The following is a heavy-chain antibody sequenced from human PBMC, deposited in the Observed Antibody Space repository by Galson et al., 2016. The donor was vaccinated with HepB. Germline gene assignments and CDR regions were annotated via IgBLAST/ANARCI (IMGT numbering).Heavy chain of an antibody. J-gene: IGHJ4*02. CDR1: GFTSSNYW. Sequence: SLRLSCAASGFTSSNYWMSWVRQAPGKGLEWVAHTKQDGSEKYYVGSVKGRFTISRDNAKNTLYLQMDSLRAEDTAVYYCGTRLTMAGKKNDYWGQGTLVTVSS. CDR2: TKQDGSEK. V-gene: IGHV3-7*03. CDR3: GTRLTMAGKKNDY. D-gene: IGHD6-19*01.